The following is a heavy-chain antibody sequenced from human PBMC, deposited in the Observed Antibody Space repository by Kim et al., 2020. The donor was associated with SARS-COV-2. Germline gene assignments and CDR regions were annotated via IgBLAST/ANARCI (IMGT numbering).Heavy chain of an antibody. V-gene: IGHV1-46*01. CDR2: INPSGGST. CDR1: GYTFTSYY. D-gene: IGHD6-19*01. CDR3: AREWVQWLVHDYYYYYGMDV. Sequence: ASVKVSCKASGYTFTSYYMHWVRQAPGQGLEWMGIINPSGGSTSYAQKFQGRVTMTRDTSTSTVYMELSSLRSEDTAVYYCAREWVQWLVHDYYYYYGMDVWGQGTTVTVSS. J-gene: IGHJ6*02.